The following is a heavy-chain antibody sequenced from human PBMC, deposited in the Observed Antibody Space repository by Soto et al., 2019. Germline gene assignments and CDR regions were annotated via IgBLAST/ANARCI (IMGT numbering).Heavy chain of an antibody. CDR1: GFTFSSYA. J-gene: IGHJ4*02. CDR2: ISYDGSNK. Sequence: PGGSLRLSCAASGFTFSSYAMHWVRQAPGKGLEWVAVISYDGSNKYYADSVKGRFTISRDNSKNTLYLQMNSLRTDDTAVYYCARDGEVDTAMVIFDYWGQGTLVTVSS. V-gene: IGHV3-30-3*01. D-gene: IGHD5-18*01. CDR3: ARDGEVDTAMVIFDY.